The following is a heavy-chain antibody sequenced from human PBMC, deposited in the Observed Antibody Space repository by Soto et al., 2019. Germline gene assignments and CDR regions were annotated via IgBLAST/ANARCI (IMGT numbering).Heavy chain of an antibody. CDR3: AKDLRSVPRVIAVSGLSDQ. CDR2: ISSDGSNK. V-gene: IGHV3-30*18. CDR1: GFTFSKYG. J-gene: IGHJ4*02. D-gene: IGHD6-19*01. Sequence: QVQLVESGGGVVQPGKSLRLSCVGSGFTFSKYGMHWVRQAPGKGLEWVAVISSDGSNKLHADSVKGRFTISRDNSKNILFLQMNSLRLEYTAVYFCAKDLRSVPRVIAVSGLSDQWGQGDVVTVSS.